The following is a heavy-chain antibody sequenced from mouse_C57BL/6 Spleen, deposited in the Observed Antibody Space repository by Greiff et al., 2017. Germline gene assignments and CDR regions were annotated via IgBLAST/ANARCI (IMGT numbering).Heavy chain of an antibody. V-gene: IGHV1-52*01. D-gene: IGHD2-4*01. Sequence: VQLQQPGAELVRPGSSVKLSCKASGYTFTSYWMHWVKQRPIQGLEWIGNIDPSDSETHYNQKFKDKATLTVDKSSSTAYMQLSSLTSEGTAVYYCARGCYDYDDDWGYAMDYWGQGTSVTVSS. CDR2: IDPSDSET. CDR1: GYTFTSYW. CDR3: ARGCYDYDDDWGYAMDY. J-gene: IGHJ4*01.